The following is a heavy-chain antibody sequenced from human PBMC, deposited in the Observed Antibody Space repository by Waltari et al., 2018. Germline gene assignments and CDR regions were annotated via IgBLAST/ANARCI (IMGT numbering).Heavy chain of an antibody. J-gene: IGHJ5*02. CDR1: GGSLSSSNW. D-gene: IGHD6-19*01. Sequence: QVQLQESGPGLVKPSGTLSLTCAVSGGSLSSSNWWSWVHQPPGKEHDWIGEIYHSGSTNYNPSLKSRVTISVDKSKNQFSLKLSSVTAADTAVYYCARGAGMGRNWFDPWGQGTLVTVSS. V-gene: IGHV4-4*02. CDR3: ARGAGMGRNWFDP. CDR2: IYHSGST.